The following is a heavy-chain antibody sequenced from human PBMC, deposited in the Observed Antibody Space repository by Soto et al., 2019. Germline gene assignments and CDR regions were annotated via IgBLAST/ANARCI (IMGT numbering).Heavy chain of an antibody. D-gene: IGHD3-10*01. CDR2: IYNSGST. CDR1: GGSISNGGYF. CDR3: ARAGGTPGYGSGKEQPFDY. Sequence: QVQLQESGPGLVKPSQTLSLTCAVSGGSISNGGYFWSWIRQYPGKGLEWIGYIYNSGSTYYNPSRKSRVTISVDTSKNQFSLKLSSVTAADTAVYYCARAGGTPGYGSGKEQPFDYWGQGTLVTVSS. J-gene: IGHJ4*02. V-gene: IGHV4-31*11.